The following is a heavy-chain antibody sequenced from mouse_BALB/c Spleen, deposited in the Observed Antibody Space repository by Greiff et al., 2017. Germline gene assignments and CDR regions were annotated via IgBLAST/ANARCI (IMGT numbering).Heavy chain of an antibody. CDR1: GFNIKDTY. J-gene: IGHJ2*01. CDR2: IDPANGNT. V-gene: IGHV14-3*02. CDR3: GLDYYDYFDY. D-gene: IGHD1-1*01. Sequence: EVKLMESGAELVKPGASVKLSCTASGFNIKDTYMHWVKQRPEQGLEWIGRIDPANGNTKYDPKFQGKATITADTSSNTAYLQLSSLTSEDTAVYYCGLDYYDYFDYWGQGTTLTVSS.